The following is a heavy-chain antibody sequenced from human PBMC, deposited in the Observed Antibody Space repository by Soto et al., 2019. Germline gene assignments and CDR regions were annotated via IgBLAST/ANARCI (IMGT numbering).Heavy chain of an antibody. V-gene: IGHV5-10-1*01. Sequence: GEGLKFSGTGSGYGWAAYWITWVRQKPGKDRERMGLILPRVSPTYSSQSFRAHVTISVNTSITTVFLQRSSLRASDTALYYCARQIYDSDTGPNFHYYFDPRGQGTTVTVSS. J-gene: IGHJ4*02. D-gene: IGHD3-22*01. CDR2: ILPRVSPT. CDR1: GYGWAAYW. CDR3: ARQIYDSDTGPNFHYYFDP.